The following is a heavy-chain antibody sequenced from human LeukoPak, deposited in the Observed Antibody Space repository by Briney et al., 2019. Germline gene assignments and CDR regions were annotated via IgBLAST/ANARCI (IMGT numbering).Heavy chain of an antibody. CDR1: GFAFSSYA. D-gene: IGHD2-2*02. V-gene: IGHV3-23*01. CDR2: ISGSGGST. CDR3: ATGLGYCSSTSCYTPDYYYYYYMDV. Sequence: GGSLRLSCAASGFAFSSYAMSWVRQAPGKGLEWVSAISGSGGSTYYADSVKGRFTISRDNSKNTLYLQMNSLRAEDTAVYYCATGLGYCSSTSCYTPDYYYYYYMDVWGKGTTVTVSS. J-gene: IGHJ6*03.